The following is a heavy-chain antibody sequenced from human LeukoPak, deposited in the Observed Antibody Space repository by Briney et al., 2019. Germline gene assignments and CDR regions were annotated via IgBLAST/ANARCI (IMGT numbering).Heavy chain of an antibody. J-gene: IGHJ6*02. CDR3: AKENYDILTGYKGYGMDV. Sequence: GGSLRLSCAASGFTVSSNYMSWVRQAPGKGLEWVSVIYSGGSTYYADSVKGRFTISRDNAKNSLYLQMNSLRAEDTALYYCAKENYDILTGYKGYGMDVWGQGTTVTVSS. CDR2: IYSGGST. CDR1: GFTVSSNY. V-gene: IGHV3-53*05. D-gene: IGHD3-9*01.